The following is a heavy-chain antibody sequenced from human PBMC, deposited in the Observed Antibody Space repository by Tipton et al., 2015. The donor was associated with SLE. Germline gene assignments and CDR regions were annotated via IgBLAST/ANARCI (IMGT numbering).Heavy chain of an antibody. CDR3: ARDLGYCSSTSCYDWFDP. V-gene: IGHV4-39*07. CDR1: GGSIDISAYY. J-gene: IGHJ5*02. CDR2: IYYNGST. Sequence: TLSLTCTVSGGSIDISAYYWGWIRQPPGKGLEWIGSIYYNGSTYYNPSLKSRVTISVDTSKNQFSLKLSSVTAADTAVYYCARDLGYCSSTSCYDWFDPWGQGTLVTVSS. D-gene: IGHD2-2*03.